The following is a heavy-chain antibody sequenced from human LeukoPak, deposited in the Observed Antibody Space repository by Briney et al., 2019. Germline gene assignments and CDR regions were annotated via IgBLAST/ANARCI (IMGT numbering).Heavy chain of an antibody. CDR1: GGTFSGYY. D-gene: IGHD3-3*01. CDR2: INHSGST. V-gene: IGHV4-34*01. Sequence: SETLSLTCAVYGGTFSGYYWSWLRQPPGKGLEWIGEINHSGSTNYNPSLKSRVPISVDTSKIQFSLKLSSVTAADTAEYYWARGLPYDDVWSGYYTKALYFDYWGQGTLVTVSS. CDR3: ARGLPYDDVWSGYYTKALYFDY. J-gene: IGHJ4*02.